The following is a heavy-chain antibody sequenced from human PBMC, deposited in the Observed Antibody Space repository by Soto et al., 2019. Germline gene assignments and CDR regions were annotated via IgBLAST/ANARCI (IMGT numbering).Heavy chain of an antibody. V-gene: IGHV4-31*03. CDR3: AMNENGNSDY. CDR2: IYYSGST. J-gene: IGHJ4*02. Sequence: SETLSLTCTVSGGSISSGGYYWSWIRQHPGKGLEWIGYIYYSGSTYYNPSLKSRVTISVDTSKNQFSLKLSSVTAADTAVYYCAMNENGNSDYWGQGTLVTVSS. D-gene: IGHD1-1*01. CDR1: GGSISSGGYY.